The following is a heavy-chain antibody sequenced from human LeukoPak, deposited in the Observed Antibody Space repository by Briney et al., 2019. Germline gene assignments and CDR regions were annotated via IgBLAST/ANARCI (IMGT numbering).Heavy chain of an antibody. CDR1: GFTLTDKY. J-gene: IGHJ4*02. D-gene: IGHD3-10*01. V-gene: IGHV3-11*04. CDR3: ARMPDYYGSGSYDY. Sequence: PGGSLRLSCAASGFTLTDKYMSWIRQAPGKGLEWVAYINNVGNIIYYADSVKGRFTISRDTAKQSLYLQMNSLRAEDTAVYYCARMPDYYGSGSYDYWGQGTLVTVSS. CDR2: INNVGNII.